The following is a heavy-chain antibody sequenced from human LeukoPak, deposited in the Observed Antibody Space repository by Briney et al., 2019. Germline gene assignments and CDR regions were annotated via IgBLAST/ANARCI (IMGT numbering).Heavy chain of an antibody. Sequence: ASVKVSCKASGYTFVNYYIHWVRQAPGQGLEWMGLINPGGGSTTYSQKFQGRVTMTRDTSTNTVYMELNSLRSEDTALYYCARARTGDRDYWGQGTLVTVSS. CDR3: ARARTGDRDY. CDR2: INPGGGST. J-gene: IGHJ4*02. D-gene: IGHD7-27*01. CDR1: GYTFVNYY. V-gene: IGHV1-46*01.